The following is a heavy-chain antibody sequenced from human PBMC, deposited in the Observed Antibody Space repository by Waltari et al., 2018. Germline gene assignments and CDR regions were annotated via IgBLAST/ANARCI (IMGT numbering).Heavy chain of an antibody. V-gene: IGHV1-2*02. CDR1: GYTFTDYY. CDR3: ARGRGGPEIWFDP. D-gene: IGHD3-10*01. CDR2: MNPDSGDT. J-gene: IGHJ5*02. Sequence: QVQVVQSGDEVKKPGASVKVSCKASGYTFTDYYVHWVRQAPGQGLEWMGWMNPDSGDTTYAKNFQGRVTMTRDTSINTAYMELTRLRSDDTADYYCARGRGGPEIWFDPWGQGSLVTVSS.